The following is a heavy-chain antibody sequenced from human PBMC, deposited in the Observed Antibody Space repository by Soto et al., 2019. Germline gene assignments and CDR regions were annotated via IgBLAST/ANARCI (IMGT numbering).Heavy chain of an antibody. CDR1: GGSISTVGHY. V-gene: IGHV4-31*03. D-gene: IGHD1-1*01. Sequence: SETLSLTGSVSGGSISTVGHYWTWIRQPPGKGLEWIGSIYHTGSTYYSKSLRSRLTMSVDTSKSQFSLRLSSVTAADTAVYYCARATGTLRSRNCDYWGQGSLVTVSS. CDR2: IYHTGST. CDR3: ARATGTLRSRNCDY. J-gene: IGHJ4*02.